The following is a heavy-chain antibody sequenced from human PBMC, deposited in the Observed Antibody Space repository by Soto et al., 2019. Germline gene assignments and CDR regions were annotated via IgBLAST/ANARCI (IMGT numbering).Heavy chain of an antibody. CDR2: ISSSSNYI. D-gene: IGHD3-10*01. CDR1: GFTFSSYS. CDR3: ARAFGELSHDAFDI. J-gene: IGHJ3*02. V-gene: IGHV3-21*01. Sequence: GGSLRLSCAASGFTFSSYSMNWVRQAPGKGLEWVSSISSSSNYIYYADSVKGRFTISRDNAKNSLYLQMNSLRAEDTAVYYCARAFGELSHDAFDIWGQGTMVTVSS.